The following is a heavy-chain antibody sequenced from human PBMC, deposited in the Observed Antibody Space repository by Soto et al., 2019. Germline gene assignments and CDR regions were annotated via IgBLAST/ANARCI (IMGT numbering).Heavy chain of an antibody. CDR2: IYQSGTT. V-gene: IGHV4-61*01. CDR1: GGSVRSGSYY. Sequence: LSLTCSVSGGSVRSGSYYWTWIRQPPGKGLEWIGYIYQSGTTNYNASLKSRVTISIDTSKNQFFLKLNSVTAADTAVYYCARDSSGRHDYWGQGTLVTVSS. CDR3: ARDSSGRHDY. J-gene: IGHJ4*02. D-gene: IGHD3-22*01.